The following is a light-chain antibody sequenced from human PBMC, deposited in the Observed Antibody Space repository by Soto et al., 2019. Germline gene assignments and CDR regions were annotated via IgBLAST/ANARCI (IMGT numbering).Light chain of an antibody. CDR3: QSYDSSLSGYD. V-gene: IGLV1-40*01. J-gene: IGLJ1*01. CDR1: SSNIGAGYD. Sequence: QSALTQPPSVSGAPGQRVTISCTGSSSNIGAGYDVHWYQQLPGTAPKLLIYGNSNRPSGVPDRFSGSKSGTSASLAITGLQADDEADYYCQSYDSSLSGYDFGTGTKVTVL. CDR2: GNS.